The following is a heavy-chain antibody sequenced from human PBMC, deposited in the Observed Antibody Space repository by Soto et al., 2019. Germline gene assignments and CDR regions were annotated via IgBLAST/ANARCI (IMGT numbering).Heavy chain of an antibody. D-gene: IGHD2-2*01. J-gene: IGHJ6*02. V-gene: IGHV4-61*01. CDR1: GGSVNSGSYY. Sequence: SETLTLTCTASGGSVNSGSYYWSWIRQPPGKGLEWIGYIYYSGSTNYNPSLKSRVTISVDTSKNQFSLKLSSVTAADTAVYYCARDLACSSTSCQLYYYGMDVWGQGTTVTVS. CDR2: IYYSGST. CDR3: ARDLACSSTSCQLYYYGMDV.